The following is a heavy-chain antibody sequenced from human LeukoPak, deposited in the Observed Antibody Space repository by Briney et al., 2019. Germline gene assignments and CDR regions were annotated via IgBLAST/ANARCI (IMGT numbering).Heavy chain of an antibody. Sequence: SETLSLTCAVSGGPISSGGYSWSWIRQPPGKGLEWIGYIYHSGSTYYNPSLKSRVTISVDRSKNQFSLKLSSVTAADTAVYYCARGAAMVPGWFDPWGQGTLVTVSS. CDR1: GGPISSGGYS. V-gene: IGHV4-30-2*01. D-gene: IGHD5-18*01. CDR3: ARGAAMVPGWFDP. J-gene: IGHJ5*02. CDR2: IYHSGST.